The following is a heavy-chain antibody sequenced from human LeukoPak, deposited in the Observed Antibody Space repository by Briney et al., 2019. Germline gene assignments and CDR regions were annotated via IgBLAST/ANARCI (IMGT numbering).Heavy chain of an antibody. V-gene: IGHV3-23*01. CDR3: GKGRGDGIVFSCPPPFDS. D-gene: IGHD2-2*01. J-gene: IGHJ4*02. Sequence: GGSLRLSCAASGFTFSTYGMSWVRQAPGKGLEWVSSIRSTGGNTYYADSVEGRFTISRDNSKNTLYLQMNTLRAEDTAVYYCGKGRGDGIVFSCPPPFDSWGQGTLVTVSP. CDR1: GFTFSTYG. CDR2: IRSTGGNT.